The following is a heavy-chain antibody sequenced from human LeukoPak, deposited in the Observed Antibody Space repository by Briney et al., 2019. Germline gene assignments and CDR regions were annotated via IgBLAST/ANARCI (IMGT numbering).Heavy chain of an antibody. Sequence: GASVKVSCKASGYTFTSYYMHWVRQALGQGLEWMGIINPSGGSTSYAQKFQGRVTMTRDTSISTAYMELSRLRSDDTAVYYCARDVGPTNHWFDPWGQGTLVTVSS. CDR1: GYTFTSYY. CDR3: ARDVGPTNHWFDP. V-gene: IGHV1-46*01. J-gene: IGHJ5*02. CDR2: INPSGGST.